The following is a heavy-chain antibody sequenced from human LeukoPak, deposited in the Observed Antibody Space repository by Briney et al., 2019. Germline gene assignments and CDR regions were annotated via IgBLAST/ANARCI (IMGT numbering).Heavy chain of an antibody. V-gene: IGHV4-38-2*02. CDR2: IYHSGST. Sequence: SETLSLTCTVSGYSISSGYYWGWIRQPPGKGLEWIGGIYHSGSTYYNPSLKSRVTISVDTSKNQFSLKLSSVTAADTAVYYCARRLVEPDDAFDIWGQGTMVTVSS. J-gene: IGHJ3*02. CDR1: GYSISSGYY. D-gene: IGHD3-16*01. CDR3: ARRLVEPDDAFDI.